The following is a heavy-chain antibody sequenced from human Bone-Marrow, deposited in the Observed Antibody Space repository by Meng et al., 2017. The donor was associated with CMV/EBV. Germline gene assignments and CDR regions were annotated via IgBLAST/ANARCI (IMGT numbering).Heavy chain of an antibody. V-gene: IGHV4-39*01. J-gene: IGHJ6*02. Sequence: SETLSLTCTVSGGSISSSSYYWGWIRQPPGKGLEWIGSIYYSGSTYYNPSLKSRVTISVDTSKNQFSLTLSSVTAADTAVYYCARHRGYDGMDVWGQGTTVTVSS. D-gene: IGHD3-10*01. CDR2: IYYSGST. CDR1: GGSISSSSYY. CDR3: ARHRGYDGMDV.